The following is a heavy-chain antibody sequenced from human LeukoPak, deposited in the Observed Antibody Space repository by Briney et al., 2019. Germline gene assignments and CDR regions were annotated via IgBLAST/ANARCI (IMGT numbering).Heavy chain of an antibody. Sequence: GGSLRLSCAASGFTFSSYAMSWVRQAPGKGLEWVSAISGSGGSTYYADSVKGRFTISRDNSKNTLYLQMNSLRAEDTAVYYCAKGRSGSYLKGYFDCWGQGTLVTVSS. D-gene: IGHD1-26*01. CDR2: ISGSGGST. V-gene: IGHV3-23*01. J-gene: IGHJ4*02. CDR1: GFTFSSYA. CDR3: AKGRSGSYLKGYFDC.